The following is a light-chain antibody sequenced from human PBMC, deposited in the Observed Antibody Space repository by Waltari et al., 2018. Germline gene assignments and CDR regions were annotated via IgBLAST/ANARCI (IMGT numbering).Light chain of an antibody. CDR3: ATWDNSLTDVV. CDR1: TSNIENYY. J-gene: IGLJ2*01. Sequence: QSVLTQPPSVSAAPGQKVTISCSGGTSNIENYYVSWYQHLPGAAPKLLIYDNDKRPSGIPDRFSASKSGTSATLGITGLQIGDEADYYCATWDNSLTDVVFGGGTKLTVL. CDR2: DND. V-gene: IGLV1-51*01.